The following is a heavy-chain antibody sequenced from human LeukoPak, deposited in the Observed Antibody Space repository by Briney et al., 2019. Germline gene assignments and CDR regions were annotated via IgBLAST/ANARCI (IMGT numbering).Heavy chain of an antibody. D-gene: IGHD4-23*01. J-gene: IGHJ3*01. CDR2: ISSSGGST. Sequence: KSGGSLRLSCAASGFTFSSYAMSWVRQAPGKGLEWVSAISSSGGSTYYADSVKGRFTISRDNYNKTLYLQMNGLRAEDAAVYYCAKDLRWGDPLGWYAFDVWGQGTMVTV. CDR3: AKDLRWGDPLGWYAFDV. V-gene: IGHV3-23*01. CDR1: GFTFSSYA.